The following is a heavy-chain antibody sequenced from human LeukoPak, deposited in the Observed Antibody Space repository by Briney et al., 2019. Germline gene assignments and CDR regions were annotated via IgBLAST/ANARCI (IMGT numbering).Heavy chain of an antibody. CDR1: GYTFTSYA. CDR3: ARDAPVRYVGDQSIDY. Sequence: GASVKVSCKASGYTFTSYAMHWVRQAPGQRLEWMGWINAGNGNTKYSQKFQGRVTITRDTSTSTAYMELRSLRSDDTAVYYCARDAPVRYVGDQSIDYWGQGTLVTVSS. D-gene: IGHD3-10*02. V-gene: IGHV1-3*01. CDR2: INAGNGNT. J-gene: IGHJ4*02.